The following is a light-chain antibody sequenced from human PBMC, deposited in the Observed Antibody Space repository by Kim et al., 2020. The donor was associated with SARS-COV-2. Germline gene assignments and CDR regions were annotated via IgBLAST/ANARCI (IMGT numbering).Light chain of an antibody. J-gene: IGLJ2*01. CDR3: CSYAGSYGVV. CDR2: DVS. CDR1: SSNVGNYNY. Sequence: GHSVTISCTGTSSNVGNYNYVPWYQQHQGKAPKLIIYDVSKRPSGVPDRFSGSKSGNTASLTISGLQAEDEADYYCCSYAGSYGVVFGGGTQLTVL. V-gene: IGLV2-11*01.